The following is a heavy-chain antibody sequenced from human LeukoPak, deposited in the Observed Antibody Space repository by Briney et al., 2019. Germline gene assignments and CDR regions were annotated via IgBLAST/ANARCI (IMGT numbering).Heavy chain of an antibody. J-gene: IGHJ4*02. CDR3: ASCVAVPGLPDY. CDR2: INSAGSDT. Sequence: PGGSLRLSCAASGFTFSSYWMYWVRQAPGKGLVWVSRINSAGSDTSYADSVQGRFTISRDNAKNTLYLQMNSLRAEDTAVYYCASCVAVPGLPDYWGQGTLVTVSS. D-gene: IGHD6-19*01. CDR1: GFTFSSYW. V-gene: IGHV3-74*01.